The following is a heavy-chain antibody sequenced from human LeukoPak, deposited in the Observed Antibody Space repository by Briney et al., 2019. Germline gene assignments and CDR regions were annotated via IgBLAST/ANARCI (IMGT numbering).Heavy chain of an antibody. D-gene: IGHD6-13*01. J-gene: IGHJ5*02. CDR3: ARGKLAAPGRTGYNWFDP. V-gene: IGHV1-2*02. Sequence: ASVKVPCKASGYTFTGYYIHWVRQAPGQGLEWMGWINPNSGGTNYAQKFQGRVTMPRDTSITTAYMELSGLRSDDTAICYCARGKLAAPGRTGYNWFDPWGQGTLVTVSS. CDR2: INPNSGGT. CDR1: GYTFTGYY.